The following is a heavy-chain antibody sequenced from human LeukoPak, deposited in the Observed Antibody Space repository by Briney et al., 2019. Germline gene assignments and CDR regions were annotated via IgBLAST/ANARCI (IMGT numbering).Heavy chain of an antibody. Sequence: GGSLRLSCAASGFTFGSYAMYWVRQAPGKGLEWVSGISGSGGSTFYADSVKGRFTISRDNSENTVYLQMNSLRADDTAVYYCAKTTAGYSSGRYPGWPVDYWGQGTLVTVSS. CDR3: AKTTAGYSSGRYPGWPVDY. CDR2: ISGSGGST. D-gene: IGHD6-19*01. V-gene: IGHV3-23*01. J-gene: IGHJ4*02. CDR1: GFTFGSYA.